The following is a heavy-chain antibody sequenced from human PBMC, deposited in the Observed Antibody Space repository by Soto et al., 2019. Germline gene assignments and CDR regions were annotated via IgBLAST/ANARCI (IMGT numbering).Heavy chain of an antibody. V-gene: IGHV1-18*01. Sequence: QAPLVQSGGEVKRPGASVKVSCEASGYTFNKYGFNWVRQAPGQGLEWMGRISAFNDYTNLAQKCQGRLTLTTDASTNTAYMELQVLRSDDTAMYYCARGRCVVIPAGTPDAFDVWGQGTMVTVSS. CDR1: GYTFNKYG. J-gene: IGHJ3*01. CDR3: ARGRCVVIPAGTPDAFDV. D-gene: IGHD6-13*01. CDR2: ISAFNDYT.